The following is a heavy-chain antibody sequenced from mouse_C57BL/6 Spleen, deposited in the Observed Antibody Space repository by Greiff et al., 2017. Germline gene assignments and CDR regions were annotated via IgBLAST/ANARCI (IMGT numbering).Heavy chain of an antibody. J-gene: IGHJ1*03. CDR3: ARNTHYYGSSYWYFDV. V-gene: IGHV2-2*01. CDR2: IWSGGST. D-gene: IGHD1-1*01. Sequence: QVQLQQSGPGLVQPSQSLSITCTVSGFSLTSYGVHWVRQSPGKGLEWLGVIWSGGSTDYNAAFISRLSISKDNSKSQVFFKMNSLQADDTAIYYWARNTHYYGSSYWYFDVWGTGTTVTVSS. CDR1: GFSLTSYG.